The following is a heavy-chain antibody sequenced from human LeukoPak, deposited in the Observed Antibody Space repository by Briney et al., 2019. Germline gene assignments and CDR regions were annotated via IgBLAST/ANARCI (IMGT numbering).Heavy chain of an antibody. CDR1: GGSISSYY. Sequence: SETLSLTCTVSGGSISSYYWSWIRQPAGKGLEWIGRIYTSGSTNYNPSLKSRVTTSVDTSKNQFSLKLSSVTAADTAVYCCASSSQLRFLEWAYGMDVWGQGTTVTVSS. V-gene: IGHV4-4*07. CDR3: ASSSQLRFLEWAYGMDV. D-gene: IGHD3-3*01. J-gene: IGHJ6*02. CDR2: IYTSGST.